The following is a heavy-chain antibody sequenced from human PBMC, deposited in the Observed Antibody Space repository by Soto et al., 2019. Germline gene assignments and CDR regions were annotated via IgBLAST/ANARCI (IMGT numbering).Heavy chain of an antibody. Sequence: EVQLVESGGGLVQPGGSLRLSCAASGFTFSSYWMHWVRQAPGKGLVWVSHISSDGSNTRYADSVKGRFTISRDNAKNTLYLQMNSLRAEDTAVYYCARDQSGSYVYWGQGTLVTVSS. J-gene: IGHJ4*02. D-gene: IGHD1-26*01. CDR3: ARDQSGSYVY. V-gene: IGHV3-74*01. CDR1: GFTFSSYW. CDR2: ISSDGSNT.